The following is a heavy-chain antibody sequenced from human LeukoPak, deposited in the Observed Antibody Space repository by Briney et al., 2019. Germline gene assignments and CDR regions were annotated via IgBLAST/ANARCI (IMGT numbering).Heavy chain of an antibody. D-gene: IGHD1-26*01. J-gene: IGHJ4*02. V-gene: IGHV1-18*01. Sequence: ASVEVSCKASGYTFTSYGISWVRQAPGQGLECLGWISAYYSNTNYAQNLPGRVTMTTHTSTSTAYVELRCPRSDDAAVYYCASQIGIVGATRFGYWGQGTLVTVSS. CDR2: ISAYYSNT. CDR1: GYTFTSYG. CDR3: ASQIGIVGATRFGY.